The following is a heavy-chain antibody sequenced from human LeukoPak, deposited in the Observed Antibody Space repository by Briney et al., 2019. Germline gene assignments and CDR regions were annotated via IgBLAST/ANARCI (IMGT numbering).Heavy chain of an antibody. CDR3: ARDRCSSTSCYGAYFA. CDR1: GFTFSSYS. CDR2: ISSSSSYI. D-gene: IGHD2-2*01. J-gene: IGHJ4*02. V-gene: IGHV3-21*01. Sequence: GGSLRLSCAASGFTFSSYSMNWVRQAPGKGLEWVSSISSSSSYIYYADSVKGRFTISRDNAKNSLYLQMNSLRAEDTAVYYCARDRCSSTSCYGAYFAWGQGTLVTVSS.